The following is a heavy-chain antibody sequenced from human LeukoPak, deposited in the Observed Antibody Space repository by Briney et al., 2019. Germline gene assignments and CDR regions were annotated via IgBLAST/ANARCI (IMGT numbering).Heavy chain of an antibody. CDR2: INWNGGRT. D-gene: IGHD3-22*01. V-gene: IGHV3-20*04. CDR3: ARDSLIYDSSGYYWQN. CDR1: GFTFDDYG. J-gene: IGHJ4*02. Sequence: GGSLRLSCAASGFTFDDYGMSWVRQAPGKGLEWVSGINWNGGRTVYADSVKGRFTISRDNAKNSLHLQMNSLRAEDTALYYCARDSLIYDSSGYYWQNWGQGTLVTVSS.